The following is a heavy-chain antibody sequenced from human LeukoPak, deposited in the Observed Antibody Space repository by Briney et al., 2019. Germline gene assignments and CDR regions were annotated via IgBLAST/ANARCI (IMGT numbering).Heavy chain of an antibody. J-gene: IGHJ6*04. CDR1: GGSFSGCY. Sequence: SETLSLTCAVYGGSFSGCYWSWIRQPPGKGLEWIGEINHSGSTNYNPSLKSRVTISVDTSKNQFSLKLSSVTAADTAVYYCARVVRGHAKNCSSTSCPNYYYYYGMDVWGKGTTVTVSS. CDR2: INHSGST. V-gene: IGHV4-34*01. D-gene: IGHD2-2*01. CDR3: ARVVRGHAKNCSSTSCPNYYYYYGMDV.